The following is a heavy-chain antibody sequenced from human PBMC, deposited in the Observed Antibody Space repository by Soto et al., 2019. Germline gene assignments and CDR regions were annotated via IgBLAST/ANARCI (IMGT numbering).Heavy chain of an antibody. CDR2: IKYSGTT. Sequence: QVQLQESGPGLVKASQTLSLTCTVSGASVGSGGYYWSWIRQVPGKGLEWIGYIKYSGTTHYSPSLKSRVNISFDKSKNQVLPNLRFVTGADTAVYFCARDVRDTGYSYWFDPWGQGILVTVST. J-gene: IGHJ5*02. CDR1: GASVGSGGYY. D-gene: IGHD3-9*01. CDR3: ARDVRDTGYSYWFDP. V-gene: IGHV4-31*03.